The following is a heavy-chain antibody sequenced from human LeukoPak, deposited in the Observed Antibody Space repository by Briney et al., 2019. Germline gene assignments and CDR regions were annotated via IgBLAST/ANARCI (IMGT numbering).Heavy chain of an antibody. J-gene: IGHJ4*02. CDR2: IKQDGSDK. CDR1: GFTLSSIW. Sequence: SLRPSCPASGFTLSSIWTSWVRQAPRKGLEWVVNIKQDGSDKYYVDSVKGRFTISRDNAKSSLYLQMNSLRAEDTAVYYCAREGGLHYWGQGTLVTVSS. V-gene: IGHV3-7*01. CDR3: AREGGLHY.